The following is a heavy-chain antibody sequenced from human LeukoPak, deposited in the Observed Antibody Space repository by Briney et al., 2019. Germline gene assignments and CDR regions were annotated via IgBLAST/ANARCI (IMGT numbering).Heavy chain of an antibody. CDR1: GGTFSSYA. CDR2: IIPIFGTA. Sequence: ASVKVSSKASGGTFSSYAISWVRQAPGQGLEWMGGIIPIFGTANYAQKFQGRVTITTDESTSTAYMELSSLRSEDTAVYYCARGGRDGPYYFDYWGQGTLVTVSS. D-gene: IGHD5-24*01. J-gene: IGHJ4*02. CDR3: ARGGRDGPYYFDY. V-gene: IGHV1-69*05.